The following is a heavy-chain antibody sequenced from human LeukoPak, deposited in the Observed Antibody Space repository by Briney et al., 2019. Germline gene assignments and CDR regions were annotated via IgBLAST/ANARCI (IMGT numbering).Heavy chain of an antibody. CDR3: ARGRADILTGPKFAP. D-gene: IGHD3-9*01. CDR1: GYTFTGYY. V-gene: IGHV1-2*02. CDR2: INPNSGGT. J-gene: IGHJ5*02. Sequence: GASVKVSCTASGYTFTGYYMHWVRQAPGQGLEWMGWINPNSGGTNYARKFQGRVTMTRNTSISTAYMELSSLRSEDTAVYYCARGRADILTGPKFAPWGQGTLVTVSS.